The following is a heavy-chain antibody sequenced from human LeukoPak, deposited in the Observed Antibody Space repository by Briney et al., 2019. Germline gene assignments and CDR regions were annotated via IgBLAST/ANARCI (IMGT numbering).Heavy chain of an antibody. CDR3: ARDIGYSYGLGDY. V-gene: IGHV1-2*02. Sequence: ASVKVSCKASGYTFTGYYMHWVRQAPGQGLEWMGWINPNSGGTNYAQKFQGRVTMTRDTSISTAYMELSRLRSDDTAVYYCARDIGYSYGLGDYWGQGTLVTVSS. D-gene: IGHD5-18*01. CDR1: GYTFTGYY. CDR2: INPNSGGT. J-gene: IGHJ4*02.